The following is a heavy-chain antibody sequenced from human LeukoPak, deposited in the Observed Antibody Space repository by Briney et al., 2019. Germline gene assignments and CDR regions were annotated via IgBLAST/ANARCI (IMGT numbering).Heavy chain of an antibody. D-gene: IGHD2-2*01. CDR2: INPNSGGT. CDR3: ARSMTIVVVPAATNWFDP. Sequence: ASVKVSCKASGYTFTGYYMHWVRQAPGQGLEWMGWINPNSGGTNYAQKFQGRVTMTRDTSISTAYMELGRLRSDDTAVYYCARSMTIVVVPAATNWFDPRGQGTLVTVSS. V-gene: IGHV1-2*02. CDR1: GYTFTGYY. J-gene: IGHJ5*02.